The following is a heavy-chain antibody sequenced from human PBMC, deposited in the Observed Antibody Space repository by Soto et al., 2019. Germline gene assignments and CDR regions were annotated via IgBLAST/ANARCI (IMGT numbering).Heavy chain of an antibody. CDR3: ARVGEGAYDSDYGPYGMDV. Sequence: QVQLVQSGAEVKKPGSSVKVSCKASGGTFSSYAISWVRQAPGQGLEWMGGIILIVGTANYAQKFQGRVTITADEPTSTAYMELSSLRAEDTGVYYCARVGEGAYDSDYGPYGMDVWGQGTTVTVSS. D-gene: IGHD4-17*01. CDR2: IILIVGTA. J-gene: IGHJ6*02. CDR1: GGTFSSYA. V-gene: IGHV1-69*01.